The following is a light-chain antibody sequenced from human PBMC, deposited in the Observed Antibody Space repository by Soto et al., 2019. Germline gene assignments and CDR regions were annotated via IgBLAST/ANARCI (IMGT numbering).Light chain of an antibody. V-gene: IGKV1-9*01. CDR3: QQVKSYPRT. J-gene: IGKJ4*01. CDR1: QGISSY. Sequence: DIQLTQSPSFLSASVGDRVTITCRASQGISSYLAWYQQKPGKAPKLLIYAASTLQSGVPSRFSGSKSGTQFTLTIDSLQPEDFATYYCQQVKSYPRTFGGGTKVDIK. CDR2: AAS.